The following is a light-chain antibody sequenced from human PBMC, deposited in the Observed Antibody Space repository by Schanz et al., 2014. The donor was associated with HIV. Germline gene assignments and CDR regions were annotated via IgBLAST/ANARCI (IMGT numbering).Light chain of an antibody. V-gene: IGLV1-40*01. J-gene: IGLJ2*01. CDR3: SSYTSSSTVL. Sequence: QSVLTQPPSVSGAPGQGVTISCTGSTSNIGANYDVHWYQQLPGTAPKLLIYTNNNRPSGVPDRFSGSKSGTLASLAITGLQAEDETDYYCSSYTSSSTVLFGGGTKLTVL. CDR1: TSNIGANYD. CDR2: TNN.